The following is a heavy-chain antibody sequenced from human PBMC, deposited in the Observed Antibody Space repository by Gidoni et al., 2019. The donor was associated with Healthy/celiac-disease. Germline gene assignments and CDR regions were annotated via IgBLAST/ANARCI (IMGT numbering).Heavy chain of an antibody. CDR1: GFTFSSYG. D-gene: IGHD7-27*01. Sequence: QVQLVESGGGVVQPGRSLRLSCAASGFTFSSYGMHWVRQAPGKGLEWVAVISYDGSNKYYADSVKGRFTISRDNSKNTLYLQMNSLRAEDTAVYYCAKDDPSHWGGIDYWGQGTLVTVSS. CDR2: ISYDGSNK. J-gene: IGHJ4*02. V-gene: IGHV3-30*18. CDR3: AKDDPSHWGGIDY.